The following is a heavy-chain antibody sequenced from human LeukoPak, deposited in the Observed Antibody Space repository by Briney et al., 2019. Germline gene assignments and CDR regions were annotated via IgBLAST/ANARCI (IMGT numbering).Heavy chain of an antibody. J-gene: IGHJ4*02. V-gene: IGHV3-7*05. CDR3: AKDLHAYYYGSASYSNYFDY. Sequence: GGSLRLSCAASGFTFTTNWMSWVRQTPGKGLEWVANIKEDGSKVYYVDPVRGRFTISRDTSKNTVYLQMNSLTAEDTAVYYCAKDLHAYYYGSASYSNYFDYWGQGTLVTVSS. CDR2: IKEDGSKV. CDR1: GFTFTTNW. D-gene: IGHD3-10*01.